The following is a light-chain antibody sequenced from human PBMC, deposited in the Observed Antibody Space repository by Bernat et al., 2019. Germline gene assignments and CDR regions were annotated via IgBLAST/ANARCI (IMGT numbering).Light chain of an antibody. CDR1: QSLTHSNGYKY. Sequence: DIMMTQSPLSLPVTPGEPASISCKSSQSLTHSNGYKYLDWYVQRPGQSPQLLIDLGSNRASGVPDRISGSGSGTRFPLKIRRVEAEDVGIYYCMQSLPSPYTFGQGTTLEIK. CDR2: LGS. V-gene: IGKV2-28*01. CDR3: MQSLPSPYT. J-gene: IGKJ2*01.